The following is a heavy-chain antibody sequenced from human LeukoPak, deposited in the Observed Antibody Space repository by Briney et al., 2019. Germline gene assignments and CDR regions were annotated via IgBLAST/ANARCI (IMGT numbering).Heavy chain of an antibody. Sequence: XGSLRLSCAASGFTFSSYGMHWVRQAPGKGLEWVAVISYDGSNKYYADSVKGRFTISRDNSKNTLYLQMNSLRAEDTAVYYCAKPSFYSSGWYYDYWGQGTLVTVSS. CDR3: AKPSFYSSGWYYDY. D-gene: IGHD6-19*01. CDR1: GFTFSSYG. V-gene: IGHV3-30*18. CDR2: ISYDGSNK. J-gene: IGHJ4*02.